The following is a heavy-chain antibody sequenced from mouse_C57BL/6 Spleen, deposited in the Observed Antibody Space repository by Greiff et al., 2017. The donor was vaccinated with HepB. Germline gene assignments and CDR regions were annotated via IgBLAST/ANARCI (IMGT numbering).Heavy chain of an antibody. CDR1: GYAFSSSW. CDR3: ASLYDYDGMDY. D-gene: IGHD2-3*01. V-gene: IGHV1-82*01. J-gene: IGHJ4*01. Sequence: VQLVESGPELVKPGASVKISCKASGYAFSSSWMNWVKQRPGKGLEWIGRIYPGDGDTNYNGKFKGKATLTADKSSSTAYMQLSSLTSEDSAVYFCASLYDYDGMDYWGQGTSVTVSS. CDR2: IYPGDGDT.